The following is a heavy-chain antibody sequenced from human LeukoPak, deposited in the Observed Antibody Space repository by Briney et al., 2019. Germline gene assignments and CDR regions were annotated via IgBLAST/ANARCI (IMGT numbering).Heavy chain of an antibody. V-gene: IGHV4-61*02. J-gene: IGHJ3*02. D-gene: IGHD3-16*01. CDR3: ARGRDDFAVAVWVAFDI. Sequence: PSETLSLTCTVSGGSVSSGSYYWSWIRQPAGKGLEWIGRIYTSGSTNYNPSLKSRVTMSVDTSKNQFSLKLSSVTAADTAVYYCARGRDDFAVAVWVAFDIWGQGTMVTVSS. CDR2: IYTSGST. CDR1: GGSVSSGSYY.